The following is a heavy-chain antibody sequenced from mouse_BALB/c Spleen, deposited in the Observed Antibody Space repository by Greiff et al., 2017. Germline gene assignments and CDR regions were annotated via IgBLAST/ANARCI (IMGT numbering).Heavy chain of an antibody. J-gene: IGHJ4*01. V-gene: IGHV1S81*02. CDR3: TRFYYGYYAMDY. Sequence: QVQLQQPGAELVKPGASVKLSCKASGYTFTSYYMYWVKQRPGQGLEWIGGINPSNGGTNFNEKFKSKATLTVDKSSSTAYMQLSSLTSEDSAVYYCTRFYYGYYAMDYWGQGTSVTVSS. CDR1: GYTFTSYY. D-gene: IGHD1-2*01. CDR2: INPSNGGT.